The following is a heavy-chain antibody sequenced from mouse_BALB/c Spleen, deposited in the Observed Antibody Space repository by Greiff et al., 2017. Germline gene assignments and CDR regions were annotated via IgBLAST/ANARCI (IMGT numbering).Heavy chain of an antibody. V-gene: IGHV14-3*02. CDR2: IDPANGNT. CDR3: ARKRLLAMDY. Sequence: VQLQQSGSELVKPGASVKLSCTASGFNIKDTYMHWVKQRPEQGLEWIGRIDPANGNTKYDPKFQGKATITADTSSNTAYLQLSSLTSEDTAVYYCARKRLLAMDYWGQGTSVTVSS. J-gene: IGHJ4*01. CDR1: GFNIKDTY. D-gene: IGHD1-2*01.